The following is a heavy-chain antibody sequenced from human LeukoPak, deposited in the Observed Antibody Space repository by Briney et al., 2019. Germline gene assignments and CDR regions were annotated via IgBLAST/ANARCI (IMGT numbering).Heavy chain of an antibody. D-gene: IGHD3-10*01. CDR3: ARVAPSGYYYMDV. CDR2: IRPSGDNT. V-gene: IGHV3-21*01. Sequence: SGGSLRLSCAASGFTFSSYDMTWVRQAPGGGLEWVSSIRPSGDNTYYGDSVKGRFTISRDNAKNSLYLQMNSLRAEDTAVYYCARVAPSGYYYMDVWGKGTTVTVSS. J-gene: IGHJ6*03. CDR1: GFTFSSYD.